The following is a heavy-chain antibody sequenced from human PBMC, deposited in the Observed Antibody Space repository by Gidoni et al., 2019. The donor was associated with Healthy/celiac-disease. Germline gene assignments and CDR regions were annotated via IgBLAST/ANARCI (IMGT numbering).Heavy chain of an antibody. CDR1: GFTFSSYA. CDR3: AKLVGGYSSGWSLGADAFDI. J-gene: IGHJ3*02. D-gene: IGHD6-19*01. V-gene: IGHV3-23*01. Sequence: EVQLLESGGGLVQPGGSLRLSCAASGFTFSSYAMRWVRQAPGKGLEWVSAISGSGGSTYYADSVKGRFTISRDNSKNTLYLQMNSLRAEDTAVYYCAKLVGGYSSGWSLGADAFDIWGQGTMVTVSS. CDR2: ISGSGGST.